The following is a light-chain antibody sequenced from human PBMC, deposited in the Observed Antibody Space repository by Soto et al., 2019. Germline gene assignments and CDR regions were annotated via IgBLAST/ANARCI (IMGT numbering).Light chain of an antibody. CDR1: QSVYSN. V-gene: IGKV3-15*01. CDR3: QHYET. Sequence: EIKMKMSADTLSVYPGEGATLSCRASQSVYSNLARYQQKPGQAPRLLIHGASTRATGIPARFSGSGSGTDFTLTISRLELEDFTVYYCQHYETFAQGTKVDIK. J-gene: IGKJ1*01. CDR2: GAS.